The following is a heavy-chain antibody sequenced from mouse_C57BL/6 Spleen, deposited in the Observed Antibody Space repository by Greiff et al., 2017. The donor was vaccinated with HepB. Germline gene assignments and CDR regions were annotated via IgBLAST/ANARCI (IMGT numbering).Heavy chain of an antibody. CDR2: ISSGGSYT. CDR1: GFTFSSYG. J-gene: IGHJ1*03. V-gene: IGHV5-6*01. CDR3: ARHQGYFDV. Sequence: VQLQQSGGDLVKPGGSLKLSCAASGFTFSSYGMSWVRQTPDKRLEWVATISSGGSYTYYPDSVKGRFTISRDNAKNTLYLQMSSLKSEDTAMYYCARHQGYFDVWGTGTTVTVSS. D-gene: IGHD3-2*02.